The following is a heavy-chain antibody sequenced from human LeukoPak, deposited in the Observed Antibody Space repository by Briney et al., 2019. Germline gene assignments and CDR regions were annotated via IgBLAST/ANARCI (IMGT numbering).Heavy chain of an antibody. D-gene: IGHD6-25*01. J-gene: IGHJ5*02. CDR3: ATYRSADLRFDP. CDR2: INTDTGNP. Sequence: GASVKVSCKASGYIFSNYAINWVRQAPGQGLEWMGWINTDTGNPTYAQGFTGRFVFSLDTSVSTAYLQINSLKAEDTGVYYCATYRSADLRFDPWGQGTLVTVSS. V-gene: IGHV7-4-1*02. CDR1: GYIFSNYA.